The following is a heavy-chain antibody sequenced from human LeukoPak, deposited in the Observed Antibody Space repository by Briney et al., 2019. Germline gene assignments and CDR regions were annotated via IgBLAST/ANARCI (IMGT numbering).Heavy chain of an antibody. CDR1: GFTFSTYW. J-gene: IGHJ4*02. CDR2: IKQDGSEK. V-gene: IGHV3-7*01. Sequence: GGSLRLSCTVSGFTFSTYWMTWVRQAPGKGQEWVANIKQDGSEKYYVDSVKGRYTISRDNAKNSLYLQMNSLRAEDTAVYYCARSRIGDYWGQGTLVTVSS. CDR3: ARSRIGDY. D-gene: IGHD3-10*01.